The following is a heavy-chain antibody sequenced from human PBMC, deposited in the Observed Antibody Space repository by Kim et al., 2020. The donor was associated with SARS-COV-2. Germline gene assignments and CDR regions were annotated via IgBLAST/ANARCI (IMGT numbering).Heavy chain of an antibody. V-gene: IGHV4-59*09. J-gene: IGHJ2*01. Sequence: IYYGGGTNPTPTRRCRVTISVDTSKNQFSLKLSSVTAADTAVYYCARGFDLWGRGTLVTVSS. CDR3: ARGFDL. CDR2: IYYGGGT.